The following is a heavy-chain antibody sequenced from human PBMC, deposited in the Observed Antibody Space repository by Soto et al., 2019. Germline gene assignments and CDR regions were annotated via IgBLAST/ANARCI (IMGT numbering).Heavy chain of an antibody. Sequence: QVHLQESGPGLVKPSETLSLICTVSGGSITSYYWSWVRQPVGKGLEWVGRIYSDGTTNYSPSLNSRLTMSLDTVKNQFSLWLSSVTAADTAIYYCSRVDCSNTNCRTREMDVWGQGTTVTVSS. J-gene: IGHJ6*02. V-gene: IGHV4-4*07. CDR1: GGSITSYY. CDR2: IYSDGTT. CDR3: SRVDCSNTNCRTREMDV. D-gene: IGHD2-2*01.